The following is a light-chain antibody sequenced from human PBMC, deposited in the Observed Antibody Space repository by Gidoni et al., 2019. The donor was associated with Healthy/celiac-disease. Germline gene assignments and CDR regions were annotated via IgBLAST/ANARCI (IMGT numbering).Light chain of an antibody. CDR2: GNS. J-gene: IGLJ1*01. Sequence: QTVLTQQPSVSGAPGQRVTIACTGSSSNIGAGYDGPWYQQLPGTAPKLLIFGNSNRPSVVPDRFSGSKSGTSASLAITVLQAEDAAVYYCQSYDSSLSAVFGTGTKVTVL. CDR1: SSNIGAGYD. CDR3: QSYDSSLSAV. V-gene: IGLV1-40*01.